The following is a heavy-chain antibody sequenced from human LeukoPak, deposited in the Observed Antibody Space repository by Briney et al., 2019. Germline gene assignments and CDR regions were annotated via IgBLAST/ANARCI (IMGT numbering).Heavy chain of an antibody. CDR2: IYYSGST. D-gene: IGHD2-21*02. CDR3: AKPKVTTGAFDY. V-gene: IGHV4-59*01. CDR1: GGSISSYY. Sequence: SETLSLTCTVSGGSISSYYWSWIRQPPGKGLEWIGYIYYSGSTNYNPSLKSRVTISVDTSKNQFSLKLSSVTAEDTAVYYCAKPKVTTGAFDYWGQGTLVTVSS. J-gene: IGHJ4*02.